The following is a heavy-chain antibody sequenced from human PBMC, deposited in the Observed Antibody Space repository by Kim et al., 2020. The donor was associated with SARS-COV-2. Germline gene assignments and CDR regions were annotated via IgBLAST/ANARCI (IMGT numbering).Heavy chain of an antibody. D-gene: IGHD3-9*01. Sequence: GGSLRLSCAASGFTFSSYAMSWVRQAPGKGLEWVSAISGSGGSTYYADSVKGRFTISRDNSKNTLYLQMNSLRAEDTAVYYCAKDMGKYYDILTGYPGGDYYYVVDFWGQGTTVTVSS. CDR1: GFTFSSYA. V-gene: IGHV3-23*01. CDR3: AKDMGKYYDILTGYPGGDYYYVVDF. J-gene: IGHJ6*02. CDR2: ISGSGGST.